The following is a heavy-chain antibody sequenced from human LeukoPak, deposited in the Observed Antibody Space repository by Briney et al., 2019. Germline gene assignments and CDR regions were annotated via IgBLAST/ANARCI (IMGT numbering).Heavy chain of an antibody. Sequence: GGSLRLSCAASRFTFSSYGMHWVRQAPGKGLEWVAVISYDGSNKYYADSVKGRFTISRDNSKNTLYLQMNSLRAEDTAVYYCAKGPQWLGSRLNYYYGMDVWGQGTTVTVSS. D-gene: IGHD6-19*01. CDR2: ISYDGSNK. J-gene: IGHJ6*02. V-gene: IGHV3-30*18. CDR1: RFTFSSYG. CDR3: AKGPQWLGSRLNYYYGMDV.